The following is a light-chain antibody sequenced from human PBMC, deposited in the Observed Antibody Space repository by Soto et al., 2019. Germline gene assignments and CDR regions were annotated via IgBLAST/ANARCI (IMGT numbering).Light chain of an antibody. CDR2: GAS. J-gene: IGKJ3*01. V-gene: IGKV3-15*01. CDR3: QQYNNWPFT. CDR1: QSVRSN. Sequence: EIVMTQSPATLSVSPGERATLSCRASQSVRSNLAWYKQKPGQAPRLLIYGASTRATGIPARFSGSGSGTEFTLTISSLQSEDFAVYYCQQYNNWPFTFGPGTKVDIK.